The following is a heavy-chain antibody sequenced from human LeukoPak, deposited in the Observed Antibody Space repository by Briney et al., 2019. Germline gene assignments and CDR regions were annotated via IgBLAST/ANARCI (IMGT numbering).Heavy chain of an antibody. CDR1: GGSFSSSSSS. CDR3: ARFLAKIGFDP. CDR2: ISDGETT. V-gene: IGHV4-39*02. D-gene: IGHD2/OR15-2a*01. J-gene: IGHJ5*02. Sequence: SETLSLTCTVTGGSFSSSSSSWGWIRQSPGKGPEWIATISDGETTYYNPSLTGRPTISVDTSKNHCSLTLSSVTAADMAVYYCARFLAKIGFDPWGQGTLVIVSS.